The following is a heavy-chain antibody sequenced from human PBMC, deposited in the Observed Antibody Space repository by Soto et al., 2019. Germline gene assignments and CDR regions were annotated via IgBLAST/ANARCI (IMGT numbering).Heavy chain of an antibody. D-gene: IGHD6-13*01. J-gene: IGHJ6*02. CDR2: IWYDGTNK. CDR1: GFSFSTYA. V-gene: IGHV3-33*08. Sequence: PGGSLRLSCAASGFSFSTYAMHWVRQTPGKGLEWVAVIWYDGTNKYYADSVKGRFTISRDNSKNTLYLQMNSLRAEDTAVYYCARDRGAVAGTRYYYGMDVWGQGTTVTVSS. CDR3: ARDRGAVAGTRYYYGMDV.